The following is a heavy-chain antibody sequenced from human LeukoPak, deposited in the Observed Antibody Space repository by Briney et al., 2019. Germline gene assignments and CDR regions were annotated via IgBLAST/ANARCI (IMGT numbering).Heavy chain of an antibody. V-gene: IGHV4-30-2*01. J-gene: IGHJ5*02. CDR2: IYHSGST. D-gene: IGHD2-2*02. Sequence: SQTLSLTCAVSGGSISSGGYSWSWIRQPPGKSLEWIGYIYHSGSTYYNPSLKSRVTISVDRSKNQFSLKLSSVTAADTAVYYCARYIVVVPAAIGWFDPWGQGTLVTVSS. CDR3: ARYIVVVPAAIGWFDP. CDR1: GGSISSGGYS.